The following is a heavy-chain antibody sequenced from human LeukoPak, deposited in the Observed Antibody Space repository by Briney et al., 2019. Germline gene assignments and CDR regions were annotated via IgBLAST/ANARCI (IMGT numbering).Heavy chain of an antibody. J-gene: IGHJ3*02. CDR1: GGSISSDSYY. Sequence: SQTLSLTCTVSGGSISSDSYYWSWIRQPAGKGLEWIGRIYTSGSTNYNPSLKSRVTISVDTSKNQFSLKLNSVTAADTAVYYCARDETSKGDALDIWGQGTMVTVSS. CDR2: IYTSGST. V-gene: IGHV4-61*02. CDR3: ARDETSKGDALDI.